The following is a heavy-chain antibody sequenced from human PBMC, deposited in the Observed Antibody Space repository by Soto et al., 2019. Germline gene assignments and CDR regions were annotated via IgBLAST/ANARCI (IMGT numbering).Heavy chain of an antibody. CDR1: GFTFSSYA. V-gene: IGHV3-30-3*01. J-gene: IGHJ6*02. CDR3: AGPHGMDV. CDR2: ISYDGSNK. Sequence: GGSLRLSCAASGFTFSSYAMHWVRQAPGKGLEWVAVISYDGSNKYYADSVKGRFTISRDNSKNTLYLQMNSLRAEDTAVYYCAGPHGMDVWGQGTTVTVSS.